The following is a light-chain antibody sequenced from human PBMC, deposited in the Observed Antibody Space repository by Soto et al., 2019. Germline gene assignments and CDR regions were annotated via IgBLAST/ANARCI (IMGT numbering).Light chain of an antibody. Sequence: SSELTQPPSVSVAPGQTARITCGGNNIGSKSVHWYQQKPGQAPILVVYDDNDRPSGIPERFSGSNSGNTATLTISRVEAGDEADYYSQVWDTGSDHPDVFGPGTKVTVL. J-gene: IGLJ1*01. CDR3: QVWDTGSDHPDV. CDR2: DDN. V-gene: IGLV3-21*02. CDR1: NIGSKS.